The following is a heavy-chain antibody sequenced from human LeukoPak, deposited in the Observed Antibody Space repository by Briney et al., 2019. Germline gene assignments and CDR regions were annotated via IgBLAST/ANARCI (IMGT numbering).Heavy chain of an antibody. V-gene: IGHV4-59*01. Sequence: PSETLSLTCTVSGGSISSYYWSWIRQPPGKGLEWIGYIYYSGSTNYNPSLKSRVTISVDTSKNQFSLKLSSVTAAVTAVYYCARVTAVAGLGAFDIWGQGTMVTVSS. CDR1: GGSISSYY. J-gene: IGHJ3*02. CDR3: ARVTAVAGLGAFDI. D-gene: IGHD6-19*01. CDR2: IYYSGST.